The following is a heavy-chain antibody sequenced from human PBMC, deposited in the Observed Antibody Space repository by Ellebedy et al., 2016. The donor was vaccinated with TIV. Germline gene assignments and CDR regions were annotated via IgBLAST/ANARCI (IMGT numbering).Heavy chain of an antibody. CDR2: ITAGGGST. CDR3: AKASVSPPTGSYSHFDY. Sequence: GESLKISCAASGVTFSSYALSWVRQAPGKGLEWVSAITAGGGSTFYADSVKGRFTISRDNSKNTLYLQMNSLRADDTAVYYCAKASVSPPTGSYSHFDYWGQGTLVTVSS. CDR1: GVTFSSYA. V-gene: IGHV3-23*01. D-gene: IGHD1-26*01. J-gene: IGHJ4*02.